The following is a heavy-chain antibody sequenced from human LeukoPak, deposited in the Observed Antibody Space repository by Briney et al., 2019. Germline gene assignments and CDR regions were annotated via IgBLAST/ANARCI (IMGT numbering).Heavy chain of an antibody. CDR3: AKDIVGSAMTGIDY. CDR2: ISWNSKTK. Sequence: SLRLSCPASGSHFDDYAMEWVRRAPGKGLGWGSGISWNSKTKGYADSVKGRFTIPRANAKHSLYLQMDSLRPEDTALYYCAKDIVGSAMTGIDYWDQGTLVTVSS. V-gene: IGHV3-9*01. D-gene: IGHD1-1*01. CDR1: GSHFDDYA. J-gene: IGHJ4*02.